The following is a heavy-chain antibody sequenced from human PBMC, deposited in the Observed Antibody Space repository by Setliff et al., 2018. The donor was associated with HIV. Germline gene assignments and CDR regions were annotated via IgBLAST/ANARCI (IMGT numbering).Heavy chain of an antibody. CDR1: GGTFSSYA. D-gene: IGHD5-12*01. Sequence: AASVKVSCKASGGTFSSYAISWVRQAPGQGLEWMGGIIPIARIPNYAQKFQDRVTITADESTSTVYMEISSLTSEDTALYYCARGPLYGYDRGYFDYWGQGTLVTVSS. CDR2: IIPIARIP. V-gene: IGHV1-69*10. J-gene: IGHJ4*02. CDR3: ARGPLYGYDRGYFDY.